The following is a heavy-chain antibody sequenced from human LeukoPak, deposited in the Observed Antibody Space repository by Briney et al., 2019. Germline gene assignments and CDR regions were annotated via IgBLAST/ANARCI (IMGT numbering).Heavy chain of an antibody. CDR3: ARAPMYSSSG. CDR1: GLTFSNYS. V-gene: IGHV3-21*01. CDR2: ISSSSNYI. J-gene: IGHJ4*02. D-gene: IGHD6-13*01. Sequence: PGGSLRLSCAASGLTFSNYSMSWVRQAPGKGLEWVSSISSSSNYIYYADSVNGRFTISRDNAKNSLYLQMNSLRAEDTAVYYCARAPMYSSSGWGQGTLVTVSS.